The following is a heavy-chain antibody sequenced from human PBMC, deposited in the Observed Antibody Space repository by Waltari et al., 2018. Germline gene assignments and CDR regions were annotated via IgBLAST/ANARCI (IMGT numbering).Heavy chain of an antibody. Sequence: QVQLQESGPGLVKPSQTLSLTCTVSGGSISSGSYYWSWIRQPAGKGLEWIGRIYTSGSTNYNPSRKSRVTISVDTSKNQFSLKLSSVTAADTAVYYCARDDYGDFDYWGQGTLVTVSS. D-gene: IGHD4-17*01. V-gene: IGHV4-61*02. CDR1: GGSISSGSYY. CDR3: ARDDYGDFDY. CDR2: IYTSGST. J-gene: IGHJ4*02.